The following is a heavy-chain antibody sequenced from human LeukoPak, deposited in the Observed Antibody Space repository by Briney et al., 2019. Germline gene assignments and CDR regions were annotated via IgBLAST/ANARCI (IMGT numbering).Heavy chain of an antibody. CDR1: GGSFSGYY. Sequence: ASETLSLTCAVYGGSFSGYYWSWIRQPPGKGLEWIGEINHSGSTNYNPSLKSRVTISVDTSKNQFSLRLSSVTAADTAVYYCASSPTGAFDIWGQGTMVTVSS. CDR2: INHSGST. J-gene: IGHJ3*02. V-gene: IGHV4-34*01. CDR3: ASSPTGAFDI.